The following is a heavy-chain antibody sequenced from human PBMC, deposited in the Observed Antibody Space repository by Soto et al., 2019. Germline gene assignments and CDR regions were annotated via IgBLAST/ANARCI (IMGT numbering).Heavy chain of an antibody. CDR3: ARADRGSSSSSWYVGSWFDP. V-gene: IGHV1-69*12. CDR1: GGTFSSYA. CDR2: IIPIFGTA. D-gene: IGHD6-13*01. Sequence: QVQLVQSGAEVKKPGSSVKVSCKASGGTFSSYAISWVRQAPGQGLEWMGGIIPIFGTANYAQKFQGRVTITADESTSTAYMELSSLRSEDTAVYYCARADRGSSSSSWYVGSWFDPWGQGTLVTVSS. J-gene: IGHJ5*02.